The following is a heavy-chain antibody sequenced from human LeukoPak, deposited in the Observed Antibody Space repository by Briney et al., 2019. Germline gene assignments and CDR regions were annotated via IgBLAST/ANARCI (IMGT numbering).Heavy chain of an antibody. J-gene: IGHJ5*02. V-gene: IGHV1-46*01. CDR1: GYTFTSNY. Sequence: WASVKVSCKASGYTFTSNYMHWVRQAPGQGLEWMGLINPTGGSTGYAQKFQGRVTMTRDMSTSTDYMELSSLRSEDTAIYYCARDNSVGDNAWWFDPWGQGTLVTVSS. CDR2: INPTGGST. D-gene: IGHD1-26*01. CDR3: ARDNSVGDNAWWFDP.